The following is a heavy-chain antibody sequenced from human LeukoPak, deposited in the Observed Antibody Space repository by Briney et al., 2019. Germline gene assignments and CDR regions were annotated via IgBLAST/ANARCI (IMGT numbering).Heavy chain of an antibody. D-gene: IGHD2-15*01. CDR1: GGSISSYY. CDR2: IYYSGST. V-gene: IGHV4-59*01. Sequence: SETLSLTCTVSGGSISSYYWSWIRQPPGKGLEWVGYIYYSGSTNYNPSLKSRVTISVDTSKNQFSLKLSSVTAADTAVYYCARGGLVYCSGGSCYSGIPFFDYWGQGTLVTVSS. J-gene: IGHJ4*02. CDR3: ARGGLVYCSGGSCYSGIPFFDY.